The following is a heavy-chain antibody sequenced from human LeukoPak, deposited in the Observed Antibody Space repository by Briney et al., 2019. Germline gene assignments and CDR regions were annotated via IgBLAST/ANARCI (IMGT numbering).Heavy chain of an antibody. J-gene: IGHJ3*02. CDR3: AREAPLYYYDSSGYYDAFGI. CDR2: IYYSGST. CDR1: GGSVSSGSYY. Sequence: SETLSLTCTVSGGSVSSGSYYWSWIRQPPGKGLEWIGYIYYSGSTNYNPSLKSRVTISVDTSKNQFSLKLSSVTAADTAVYYCAREAPLYYYDSSGYYDAFGIWGQGTMVTVSS. V-gene: IGHV4-61*01. D-gene: IGHD3-22*01.